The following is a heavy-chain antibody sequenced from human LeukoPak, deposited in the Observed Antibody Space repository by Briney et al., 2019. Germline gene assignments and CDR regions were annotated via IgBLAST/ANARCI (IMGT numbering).Heavy chain of an antibody. CDR3: ARLFHPALSGNYPFDY. D-gene: IGHD1-26*01. Sequence: SETLSPTCTVSGGSINSYYWSWIRQPPGKGLEWIAYIYYSGSTSYNPSLKSRVTISVDTSKNQFSLKLNSVTAADTAMYYCARLFHPALSGNYPFDYWGQGTLVTVSS. V-gene: IGHV4-59*01. CDR2: IYYSGST. CDR1: GGSINSYY. J-gene: IGHJ4*02.